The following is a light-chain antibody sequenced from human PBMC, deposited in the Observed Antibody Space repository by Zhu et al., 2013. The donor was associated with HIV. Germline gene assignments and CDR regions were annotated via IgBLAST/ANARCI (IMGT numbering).Light chain of an antibody. CDR1: QSVSSTS. CDR3: QQYGSSPIT. V-gene: IGKV3-20*01. Sequence: EIVLTQSPGTLSLSPGERATLSCRASQSVSSTSLGWYQQKPGQAPRLLIYDASTRATGIPDRFSGSGSGTDFTLTINRLEPEDFAVYFCQQYGSSPITFGQGTQLEIK. J-gene: IGKJ5*01. CDR2: DAS.